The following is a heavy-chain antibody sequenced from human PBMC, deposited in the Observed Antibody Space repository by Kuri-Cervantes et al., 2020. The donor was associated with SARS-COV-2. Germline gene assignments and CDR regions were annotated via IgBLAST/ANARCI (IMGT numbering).Heavy chain of an antibody. Sequence: GESLKISCAASGFTFSSYGMHWVRQAPGKGLEWVAVIWYDRSNKYYADSVKGRFTISRDNSNNTLYLQMYSLRPEDTAMYYCARDQAFDIWGQGTKVTVSS. CDR2: IWYDRSNK. CDR3: ARDQAFDI. V-gene: IGHV3-33*01. J-gene: IGHJ3*02. CDR1: GFTFSSYG.